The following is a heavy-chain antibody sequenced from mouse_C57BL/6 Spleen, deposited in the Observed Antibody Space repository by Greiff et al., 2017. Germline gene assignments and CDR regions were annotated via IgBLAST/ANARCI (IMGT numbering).Heavy chain of an antibody. CDR2: IHWDDDK. V-gene: IGHV8-12*01. CDR3: ARIGVLGYFDY. Sequence: QVTLKESGTGILQSSQTLSLTCSFSGFSLSTSGMGVSWIRQPSGKGLEWLAHIHWDDDKRDNPSLKSRLTISKDTSRNQVFLKITSVDTADIAKYDCARIGVLGYFDYWGQGTTLTVSS. D-gene: IGHD4-1*01. CDR1: GFSLSTSGMG. J-gene: IGHJ2*01.